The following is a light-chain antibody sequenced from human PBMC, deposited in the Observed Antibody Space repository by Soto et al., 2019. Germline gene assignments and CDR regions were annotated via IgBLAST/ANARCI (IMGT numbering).Light chain of an antibody. J-gene: IGKJ2*01. Sequence: EIVLTQSPGTLSLSPGERATLSCRASQSVSSSYLAWYQQKPCQAPRLLIYGASRRATGIPDRISGSGSGTDFTLTLSILEHDDLAVYYCQHYGSSSYTFGQGPKLAIK. CDR3: QHYGSSSYT. V-gene: IGKV3-20*01. CDR2: GAS. CDR1: QSVSSSY.